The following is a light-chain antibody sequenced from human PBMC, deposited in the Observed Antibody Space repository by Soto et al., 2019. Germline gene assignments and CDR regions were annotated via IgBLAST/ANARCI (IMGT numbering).Light chain of an antibody. CDR2: GAS. V-gene: IGKV3-15*01. J-gene: IGKJ1*01. CDR3: QQYNNWPPGT. CDR1: QSVSSN. Sequence: EIVMTQSPATLSVSPGERETLSCRASQSVSSNLAWYQQKPGQAPRLLIYGASTRATGIPARFSGSGSGTEFTLTISSLQSEDFAVYYCQQYNNWPPGTFGQGTKV.